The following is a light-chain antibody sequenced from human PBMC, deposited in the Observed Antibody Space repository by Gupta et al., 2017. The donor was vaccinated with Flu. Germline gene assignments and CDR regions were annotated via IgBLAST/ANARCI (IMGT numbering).Light chain of an antibody. CDR2: GAS. CDR3: QQYDSWPHS. CDR1: QSVSVN. Sequence: PGETVTLSCRASQSVSVNVAWYQQKPGQAPRLLIYGASTRATGVPARFSGSGSGTEFTLTIDSLQSEDFAVYDCQQYDSWPHSFGQGSKVEIK. V-gene: IGKV3-15*01. J-gene: IGKJ2*01.